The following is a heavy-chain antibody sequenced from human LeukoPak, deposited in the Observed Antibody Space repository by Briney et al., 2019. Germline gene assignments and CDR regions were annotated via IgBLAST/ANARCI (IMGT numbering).Heavy chain of an antibody. CDR1: GFTFSSYE. V-gene: IGHV3-48*03. J-gene: IGHJ5*02. CDR2: ISSSGSTI. CDR3: ARLRAPIAAAGNWFDP. Sequence: GGSLRLSCAASGFTFSSYEMNWVRQAPGKGLEWVSYISSSGSTIYYADSVKGRFTISRDNAKNSLYLQMNSLRAEDTAVYYCARLRAPIAAAGNWFDPWGQGTLVTVSS. D-gene: IGHD6-13*01.